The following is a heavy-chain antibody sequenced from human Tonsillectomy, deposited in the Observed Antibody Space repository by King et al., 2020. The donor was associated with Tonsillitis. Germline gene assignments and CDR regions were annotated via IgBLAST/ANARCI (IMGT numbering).Heavy chain of an antibody. CDR2: IDPGGTTT. J-gene: IGHJ3*01. Sequence: VQLVESGGGLGKPGWSLRLSCAASGFSFSDYYMRWIRQAPGKGREWISFIDPGGTTTKYVDSVRGRFTISRDNAKKSMFLQMNSLRAEDTGVYYCGREYWGAFDVWGQGTMVTVSS. D-gene: IGHD3-16*01. CDR3: GREYWGAFDV. V-gene: IGHV3-11*04. CDR1: GFSFSDYY.